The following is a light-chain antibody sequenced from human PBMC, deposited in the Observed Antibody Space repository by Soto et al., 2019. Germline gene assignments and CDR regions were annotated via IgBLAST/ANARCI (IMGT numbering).Light chain of an antibody. J-gene: IGKJ5*01. V-gene: IGKV3-20*01. CDR2: GAS. Sequence: EIVMTQSPATLSVSPGERVTFSCRASQSVTSNLAWYQHKPGQAPRLLISGASSRATGIPDRFSGSGSGTDFTLTISRLEPEDFAVYYCQQYGSSSITFGQGTRLEIK. CDR3: QQYGSSSIT. CDR1: QSVTSN.